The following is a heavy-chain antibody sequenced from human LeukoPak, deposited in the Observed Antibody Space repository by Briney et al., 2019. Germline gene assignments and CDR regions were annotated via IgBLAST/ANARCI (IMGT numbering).Heavy chain of an antibody. J-gene: IGHJ4*02. CDR1: GFTFSRYG. CDR2: INYNGDST. D-gene: IGHD2-21*02. Sequence: GGSLRLSCSASGFTFSRYGVHWARQGPGKGLEYVSAINYNGDSTYYADSVKGRFTISRDNSNNTLFLQMSSLRPEDTAVYYCVRTHCGGACYSRYWGRGTLVIVSS. CDR3: VRTHCGGACYSRY. V-gene: IGHV3-64D*06.